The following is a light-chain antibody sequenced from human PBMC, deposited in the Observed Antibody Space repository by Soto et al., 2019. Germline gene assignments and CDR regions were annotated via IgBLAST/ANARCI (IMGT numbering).Light chain of an antibody. V-gene: IGLV2-14*01. Sequence: QSALPQPASVSGSPGQSITISCTGASSDVGGYNYVSWYQHHPGRAPKLMIYEVSNRPSGVSNRFSGSKSGNTASLTISGLQAEDEADYYCSSYTSITTLYVFGTGTKV. J-gene: IGLJ1*01. CDR3: SSYTSITTLYV. CDR2: EVS. CDR1: SSDVGGYNY.